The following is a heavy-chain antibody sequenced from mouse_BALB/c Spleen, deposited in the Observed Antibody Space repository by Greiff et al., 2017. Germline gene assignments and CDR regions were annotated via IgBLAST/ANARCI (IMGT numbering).Heavy chain of an antibody. CDR2: IHPNSGNT. V-gene: IGHV1-14*01. CDR1: GYTFTSYV. J-gene: IGHJ1*01. D-gene: IGHD2-1*01. Sequence: VQLKESGPELVKPGASVKMSCKASGYTFTSYVMHWVKQKPGQGLEWIGEIHPNSGNTNYNEKFKGKATLTVDTSSSTAYVDLSSLTSEDSAVYYCAYGRGYFDVWGAGTTVTVSS. CDR3: AYGRGYFDV.